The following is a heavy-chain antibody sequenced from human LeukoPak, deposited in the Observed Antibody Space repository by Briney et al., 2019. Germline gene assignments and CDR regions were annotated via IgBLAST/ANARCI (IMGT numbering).Heavy chain of an antibody. V-gene: IGHV1-69*13. CDR2: IISIFGTA. CDR1: GGTFSNYA. Sequence: SVKVSCKASGGTFSNYAVSWVRQAPGQGLEWMGEIISIFGTANYAQKFQGRVTIAADESTSTAYLDLSNLRSEDTAVYYCARDAHYGSGSSFDYWGQGTLVTVSS. D-gene: IGHD3-10*01. J-gene: IGHJ4*02. CDR3: ARDAHYGSGSSFDY.